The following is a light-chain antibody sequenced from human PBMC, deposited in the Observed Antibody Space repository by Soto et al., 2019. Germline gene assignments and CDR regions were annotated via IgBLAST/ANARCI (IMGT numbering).Light chain of an antibody. V-gene: IGKV3-11*01. J-gene: IGKJ5*01. CDR1: QSVSSY. CDR2: GAT. CDR3: QQRSNWPPIT. Sequence: EIVLTQSPATLSLSPGERATLSCRASQSVSSYLAWYQQKPGQAPRLLIYGATNRATGIPLRFSGSGSGTDFTLTISSLEPEDFAVYFCQQRSNWPPITFGQGTRL.